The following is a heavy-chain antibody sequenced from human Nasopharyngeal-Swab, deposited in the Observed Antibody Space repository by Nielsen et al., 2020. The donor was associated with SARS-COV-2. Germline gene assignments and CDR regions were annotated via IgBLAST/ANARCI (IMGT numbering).Heavy chain of an antibody. CDR2: ISWNIGSI. J-gene: IGHJ4*02. Sequence: GGSLRLSCAASGFTFDDYAMHWVRQAPGKGLEWVSGISWNIGSIGYADSVKGRFTISRDNAENSLYMQMNSLRAEGTALYYCAKDISSGWKPAYYFDYWGQGTLVTVSS. CDR1: GFTFDDYA. V-gene: IGHV3-9*01. CDR3: AKDISSGWKPAYYFDY. D-gene: IGHD6-19*01.